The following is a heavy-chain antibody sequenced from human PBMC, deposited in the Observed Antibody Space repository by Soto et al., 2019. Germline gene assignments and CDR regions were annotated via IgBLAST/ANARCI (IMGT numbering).Heavy chain of an antibody. J-gene: IGHJ5*02. V-gene: IGHV4-34*01. D-gene: IGHD1-1*01. CDR3: ARGLKGYEAGNWFDP. Sequence: SETLSLTCAVYGGSFSGYYWSWIRQPPGKGLEWIGEINHSGSTNYNPSLKSRVTISVDTSKNQFSLRLSSVTAADTAVYYCARGLKGYEAGNWFDPWGQGTLVTVSS. CDR1: GGSFSGYY. CDR2: INHSGST.